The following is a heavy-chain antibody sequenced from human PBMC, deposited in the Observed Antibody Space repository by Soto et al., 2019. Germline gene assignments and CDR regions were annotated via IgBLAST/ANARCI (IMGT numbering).Heavy chain of an antibody. V-gene: IGHV1-18*01. CDR2: ISAYNGNT. D-gene: IGHD3-22*01. Sequence: ASVKVSCKASGYTFTSYGISWVRQAPGQGLEWMGWISAYNGNTNYAQKLQGRVTMTTDTPTSTAYMELRSLRSDDTAVYYCARDPYYYDSSGYPFYYYYGMDVWGQGTTVTVSS. CDR1: GYTFTSYG. CDR3: ARDPYYYDSSGYPFYYYYGMDV. J-gene: IGHJ6*02.